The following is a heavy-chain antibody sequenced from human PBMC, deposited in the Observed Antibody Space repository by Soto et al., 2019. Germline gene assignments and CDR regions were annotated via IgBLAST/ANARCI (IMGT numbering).Heavy chain of an antibody. CDR2: VSGSGGST. CDR3: AKVNSDYNFPDY. CDR1: GFTFNNYA. V-gene: IGHV3-23*01. Sequence: EVQLLESGGGLVQPGGSLRLSCAASGFTFNNYAMRWVRQAPGKGLEWVSGVSGSGGSTSYAESVKGRFTISRDNSKNTLYLQMNSLRAEDTAVYYCAKVNSDYNFPDYWGQGTLVTVSS. D-gene: IGHD5-12*01. J-gene: IGHJ4*02.